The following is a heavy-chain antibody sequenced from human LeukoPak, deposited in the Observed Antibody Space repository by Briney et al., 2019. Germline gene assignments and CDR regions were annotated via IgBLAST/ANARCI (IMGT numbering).Heavy chain of an antibody. CDR2: ISGSDDNT. CDR1: GFTFNNYA. V-gene: IGHV3-23*01. D-gene: IGHD5-18*01. J-gene: IGHJ4*02. CDR3: ARDDRYSYGYYFDY. Sequence: GGSLRLSCAASGFTFNNYAMSWVRQAPGKGLEWVSTISGSDDNTYYADSVKGRFTISRDISKNTLYLQMNSLRAEDTAVYYCARDDRYSYGYYFDYWGQGTLVTVSS.